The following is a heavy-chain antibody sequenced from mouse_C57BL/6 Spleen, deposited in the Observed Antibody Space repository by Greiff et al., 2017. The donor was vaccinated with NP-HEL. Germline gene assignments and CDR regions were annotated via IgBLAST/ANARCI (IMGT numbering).Heavy chain of an antibody. CDR2: FYPGSGSI. Sequence: VQLQQSGAELVKPGASVKLSCKASGYTFTEYTIHWVKQRSGQGLEWIGWFYPGSGSIKYNEKFKDKATLTADKSSSTVYMELSRLKSEDGAVYGWERDEEGGVDRGFAYWGQGTLVTVAA. CDR1: GYTFTEYT. D-gene: IGHD1-1*01. CDR3: ERDEEGGVDRGFAY. V-gene: IGHV1-62-2*01. J-gene: IGHJ3*01.